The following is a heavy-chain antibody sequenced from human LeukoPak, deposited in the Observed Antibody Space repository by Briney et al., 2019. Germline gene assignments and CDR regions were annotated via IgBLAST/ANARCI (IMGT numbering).Heavy chain of an antibody. Sequence: GGSLRLSCAASGFTFSSYWMHWVRQAPGKGLVWVSRINSDGSITSYADSVKGRFTISRDNAKNTLYLQMNSLRAEDTAVYYCAKDPIAVAGNNYYRMDVWGQGTTVSVSS. D-gene: IGHD6-19*01. CDR3: AKDPIAVAGNNYYRMDV. J-gene: IGHJ6*02. V-gene: IGHV3-74*01. CDR2: INSDGSIT. CDR1: GFTFSSYW.